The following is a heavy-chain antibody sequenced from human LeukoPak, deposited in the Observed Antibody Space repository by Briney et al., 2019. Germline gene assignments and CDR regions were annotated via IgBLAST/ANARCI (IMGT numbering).Heavy chain of an antibody. V-gene: IGHV3-48*04. CDR2: ISSSGSTI. CDR3: ARSGNKGRNWYFDL. Sequence: GGSLRLSCAASGFTFSSYGMSWVRQAPGKGLEWVSYISSSGSTIYYADSVKGRFTISRDNAKNSLYLQMNSLRAEDTAVYYCARSGNKGRNWYFDLWGRGTLVTVSS. D-gene: IGHD4-23*01. CDR1: GFTFSSYG. J-gene: IGHJ2*01.